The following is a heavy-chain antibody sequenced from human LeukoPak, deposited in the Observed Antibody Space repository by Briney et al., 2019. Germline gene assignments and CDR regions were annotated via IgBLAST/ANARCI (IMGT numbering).Heavy chain of an antibody. J-gene: IGHJ4*02. V-gene: IGHV4-59*11. CDR3: ARGKRGARHFDY. Sequence: SETLSLTCTVSGGSISSHYWSWIRQPPGKGLEWIGYIYYSGSTNYNPSLKSRVTISVDTSKNQFSLKLSSVTAADTAVYYCARGKRGARHFDYWGQGTLVTVSS. CDR1: GGSISSHY. CDR2: IYYSGST. D-gene: IGHD1-1*01.